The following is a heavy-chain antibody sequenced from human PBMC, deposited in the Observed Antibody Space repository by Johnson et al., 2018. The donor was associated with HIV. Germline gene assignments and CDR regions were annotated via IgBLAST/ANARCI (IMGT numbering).Heavy chain of an antibody. D-gene: IGHD6-19*01. CDR2: ISYDGSNK. V-gene: IGHV3-30*18. J-gene: IGHJ3*02. Sequence: QEKLVESGGGVVQPGRSLRLSCAASGFTFSSYGMHWVRQAPGKGLEWVAVISYDGSNKYYADSVKGRFTISRDNSKNTLYLQMSSLRTEDTAVYYCAKDAGIAVAEGAFDIWGQGTMVTVSS. CDR1: GFTFSSYG. CDR3: AKDAGIAVAEGAFDI.